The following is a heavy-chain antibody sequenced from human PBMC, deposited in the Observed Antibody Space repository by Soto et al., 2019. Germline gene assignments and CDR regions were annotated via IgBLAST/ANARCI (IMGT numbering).Heavy chain of an antibody. V-gene: IGHV3-23*01. CDR2: ISGSGGST. D-gene: IGHD6-13*01. CDR3: AKKRRRTWYGLGPNWLDT. CDR1: GFTFSSYA. Sequence: GGSLRLSCAASGFTFSSYAMSWVRQAPGKGLEWVSAISGSGGSTYYADSVKGRFTISRDNSKNTLYLQMNSLRAEDTAVYYCAKKRRRTWYGLGPNWLDTWGQGTLVTVSS. J-gene: IGHJ5*02.